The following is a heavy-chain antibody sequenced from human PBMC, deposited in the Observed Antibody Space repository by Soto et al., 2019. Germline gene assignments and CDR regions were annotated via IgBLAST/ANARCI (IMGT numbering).Heavy chain of an antibody. V-gene: IGHV3-30*18. Sequence: QVQLVESGGGVVQPGTSPRLSCAASGFTFNNYGMHWVRQAPGTGLEWVAAISSDGSDKYYADSVKGRVTISRDNSKNTMYLQMHSLRAEYRAGYYCAKDQGIAASHGIDWGQGTMVTVSS. CDR3: AKDQGIAASHGID. CDR2: ISSDGSDK. J-gene: IGHJ3*01. CDR1: GFTFNNYG. D-gene: IGHD6-13*01.